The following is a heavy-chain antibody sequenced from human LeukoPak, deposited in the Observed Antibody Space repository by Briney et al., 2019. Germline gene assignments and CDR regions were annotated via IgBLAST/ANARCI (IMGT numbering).Heavy chain of an antibody. D-gene: IGHD5-18*01. V-gene: IGHV4-61*08. Sequence: SQTLSLTCAVSGGSINSGDYYWSWIRQPPGKGLEWIGYIYYSGSTNYNPSLKSRVTISVDTSKKQFSLKLSAVTAADTAVYYCARGGYSYDTYFDYWGQGTLVTVSS. CDR1: GGSINSGDYY. CDR3: ARGGYSYDTYFDY. J-gene: IGHJ4*02. CDR2: IYYSGST.